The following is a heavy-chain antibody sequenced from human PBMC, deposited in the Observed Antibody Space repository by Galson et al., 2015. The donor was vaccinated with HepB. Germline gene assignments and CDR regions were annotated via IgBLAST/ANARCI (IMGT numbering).Heavy chain of an antibody. CDR3: ARGSPLSSGYFDY. CDR1: GGSISSGYFY. V-gene: IGHV4-30-4*01. J-gene: IGHJ4*02. CDR2: IYYSGST. Sequence: TLSLTCAVSGGSISSGYFYWSWIRQPPGKGLAWIGYIYYSGSTYYTPSLKSRITISLDMSKNQFSLKLSSVTAADTAVYYCARGSPLSSGYFDYWGQGTLVTVSS. D-gene: IGHD1-26*01.